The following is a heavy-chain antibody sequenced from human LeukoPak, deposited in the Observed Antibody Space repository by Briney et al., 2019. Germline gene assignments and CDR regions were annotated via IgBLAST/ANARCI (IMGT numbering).Heavy chain of an antibody. D-gene: IGHD2-2*01. CDR3: AKGGVFAPAAPFDY. CDR1: GFSFSSYA. CDR2: ISGSGGST. Sequence: GGSLTLSCAASGFSFSSYAMSWVRQAPGKGLEWVSAISGSGGSTYYADSVKGRFTISRDNSKNTLYLQMNSLRAEDTAVYYCAKGGVFAPAAPFDYWGQGTLVTVSS. J-gene: IGHJ4*02. V-gene: IGHV3-23*01.